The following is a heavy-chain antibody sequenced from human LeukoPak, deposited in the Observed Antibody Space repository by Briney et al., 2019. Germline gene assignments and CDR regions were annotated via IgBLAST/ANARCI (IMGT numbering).Heavy chain of an antibody. Sequence: SETLSLTCAVYGGSFSGYYWSWIRQPPGKGLEWIGEINHSGSTNYNPSLKSRVTISVDTSKNQFSLKLSSVTAADTAVYYCARRGRGGSGSYYNAPARKGWFDPWGQGTLVTVSS. CDR1: GGSFSGYY. D-gene: IGHD3-10*01. CDR2: INHSGST. J-gene: IGHJ5*02. CDR3: ARRGRGGSGSYYNAPARKGWFDP. V-gene: IGHV4-34*01.